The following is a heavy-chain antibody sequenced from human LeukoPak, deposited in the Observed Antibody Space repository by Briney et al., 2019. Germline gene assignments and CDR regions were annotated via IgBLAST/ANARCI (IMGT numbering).Heavy chain of an antibody. CDR2: IKEDGSQK. Sequence: GGSLRLSCAASGFTYSNHWMSWVRQAPGKGLEWVGDIKEDGSQKYYAGSVKGRFTISRDNAKNSLYLQMNSLRVEDTAVYYCARDGGWGWDYWGQGTLVTVSS. V-gene: IGHV3-7*01. CDR1: GFTYSNHW. D-gene: IGHD6-19*01. CDR3: ARDGGWGWDY. J-gene: IGHJ4*02.